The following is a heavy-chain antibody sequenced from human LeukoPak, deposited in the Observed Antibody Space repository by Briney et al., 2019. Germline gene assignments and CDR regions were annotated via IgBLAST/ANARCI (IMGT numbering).Heavy chain of an antibody. CDR3: ARDGRYYDSSGYSPDFDY. Sequence: GGSLRLSCAASGFTFDDYGMSRVRQAPGKGLEWVSGINWNGGSTGYADSVKGRFTISRDNAKNSLYLQMNSLRAEDTALYYCARDGRYYDSSGYSPDFDYWGQGTLVTVSS. CDR1: GFTFDDYG. J-gene: IGHJ4*02. D-gene: IGHD3-22*01. V-gene: IGHV3-20*04. CDR2: INWNGGST.